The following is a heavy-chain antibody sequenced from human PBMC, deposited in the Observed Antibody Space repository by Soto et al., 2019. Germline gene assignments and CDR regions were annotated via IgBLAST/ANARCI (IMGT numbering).Heavy chain of an antibody. CDR2: ISATGGGT. CDR1: VFKLINYA. CDR3: AKDRRAGGNSAFYFDF. V-gene: IGHV3-23*01. Sequence: PGCSLRLSCASSVFKLINYAMSWVRQAPGKGLEWVSLISATGGGTYYADSVKGRFTISRDNSHNTLYLQVHSLTAEDTAVYYCAKDRRAGGNSAFYFDFWGQGAQVTVSS. J-gene: IGHJ4*02. D-gene: IGHD3-16*01.